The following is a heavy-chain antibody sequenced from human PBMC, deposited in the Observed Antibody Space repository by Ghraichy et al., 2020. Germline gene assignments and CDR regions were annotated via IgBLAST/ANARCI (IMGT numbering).Heavy chain of an antibody. Sequence: GGSLRLPCAASGFTFSSYSMNWVRQAPGKGLEWVSYISSSSSTIYYADSVKGRFTISRDNAKNSLYLQMNSLRAEDTAVYYCAREGEEGYSYGPDYYYYYYMDVWGKGTTVTVSS. CDR1: GFTFSSYS. J-gene: IGHJ6*03. V-gene: IGHV3-48*01. CDR2: ISSSSSTI. D-gene: IGHD5-18*01. CDR3: AREGEEGYSYGPDYYYYYYMDV.